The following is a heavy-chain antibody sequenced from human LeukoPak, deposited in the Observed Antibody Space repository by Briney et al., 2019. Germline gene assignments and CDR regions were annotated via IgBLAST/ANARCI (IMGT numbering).Heavy chain of an antibody. Sequence: SETLSLTCTVSGGSISSYYWSWIRQPPGKGLEWIGYIYYSGSTNYNPSLKSRVTISVDTSKNQFSLKLSSVTAADTAVYCCARGVTRSRYYGSGSYSFDYWGQGTLVTVSS. D-gene: IGHD3-10*01. J-gene: IGHJ4*02. CDR3: ARGVTRSRYYGSGSYSFDY. CDR2: IYYSGST. V-gene: IGHV4-59*01. CDR1: GGSISSYY.